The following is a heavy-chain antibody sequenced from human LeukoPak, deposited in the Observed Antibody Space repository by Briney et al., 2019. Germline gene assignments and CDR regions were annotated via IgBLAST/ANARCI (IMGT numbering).Heavy chain of an antibody. V-gene: IGHV1-2*02. J-gene: IGHJ4*02. D-gene: IGHD6-13*01. CDR1: GYTFTGYY. Sequence: ASVKVSCKASGYTFTGYYMHWVRQAPGQGLEWMGWINPNSGGTNYAQKFQGRVTMTRDTSISTAYMEPSRLRSDDTAVYYCARDDGYSSSWYDYWGQGTLVTVSS. CDR3: ARDDGYSSSWYDY. CDR2: INPNSGGT.